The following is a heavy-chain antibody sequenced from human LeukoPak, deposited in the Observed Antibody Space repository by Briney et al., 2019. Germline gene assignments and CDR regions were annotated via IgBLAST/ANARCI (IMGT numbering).Heavy chain of an antibody. CDR1: GLIFSDYW. Sequence: GGSLRLSCAASGLIFSDYWMSWVRQGPGKGLEWVANIKQDGSENYYVDSVMGRFTISRDNAKNSLYLQMNSLRPEDTAVYYCASGNEFDYWGQGTLVAVSS. CDR3: ASGNEFDY. J-gene: IGHJ4*02. CDR2: IKQDGSEN. D-gene: IGHD1-26*01. V-gene: IGHV3-7*01.